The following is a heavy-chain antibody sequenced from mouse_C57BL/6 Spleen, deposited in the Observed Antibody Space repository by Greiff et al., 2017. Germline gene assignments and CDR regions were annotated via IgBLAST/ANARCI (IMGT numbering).Heavy chain of an antibody. Sequence: VQLQQSGAELVKPGASVKISCKASGYAFSSYWMNWVKQRPGKGLEWIGQIYPGDGDTNYNGKFKGKATLTADKSSSTAYMQLSSLTSEDSAVYFCARGSSYLNYFDYWGQGTTLTVSS. CDR3: ARGSSYLNYFDY. CDR2: IYPGDGDT. J-gene: IGHJ2*01. V-gene: IGHV1-80*01. CDR1: GYAFSSYW. D-gene: IGHD1-1*01.